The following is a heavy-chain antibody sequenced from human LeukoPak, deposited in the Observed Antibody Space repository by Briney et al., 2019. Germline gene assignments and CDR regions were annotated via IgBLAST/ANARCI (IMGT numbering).Heavy chain of an antibody. CDR1: GYSISSGYY. CDR3: ARGVGYYYDSSGYYPMDSYYFDY. J-gene: IGHJ4*02. V-gene: IGHV4-38-2*02. Sequence: SETLSLTCTVSGYSISSGYYWGWIRQPPGKGLEWIGSIYHSGSTYYNPSLKSRVTISVDTSKNQFSLKLSSVTAADTAVYYCARGVGYYYDSSGYYPMDSYYFDYWGQGTLVTVSS. D-gene: IGHD3-22*01. CDR2: IYHSGST.